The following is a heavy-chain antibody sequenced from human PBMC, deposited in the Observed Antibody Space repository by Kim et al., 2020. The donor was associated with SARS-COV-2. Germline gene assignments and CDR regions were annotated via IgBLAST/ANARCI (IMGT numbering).Heavy chain of an antibody. V-gene: IGHV4-34*01. CDR2: ST. D-gene: IGHD7-27*01. Sequence: STINNPSLKSRVTISVDTAKNQFSLKRSSVTAADSAVYYCASTRLTPVDYWGQGTLVTVSS. J-gene: IGHJ4*02. CDR3: ASTRLTPVDY.